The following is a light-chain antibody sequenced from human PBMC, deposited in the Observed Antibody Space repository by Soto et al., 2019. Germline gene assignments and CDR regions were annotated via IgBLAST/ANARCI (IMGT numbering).Light chain of an antibody. Sequence: DIQMTQSPSTLSASVGDRVSATCRACQTVSGWSAWYQQRPGKPPKHQIFDAFTLHCGDPPRFSGSESETDYTLTISALQPDDSATYYCQQYKNLYSFGRGTRLEIK. CDR3: QQYKNLYS. V-gene: IGKV1-5*01. CDR1: QTVSGW. CDR2: DAF. J-gene: IGKJ2*01.